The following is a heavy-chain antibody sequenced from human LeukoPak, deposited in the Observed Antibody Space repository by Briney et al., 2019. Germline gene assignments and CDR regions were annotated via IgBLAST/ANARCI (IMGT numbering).Heavy chain of an antibody. CDR1: GFTFSNAW. D-gene: IGHD4-17*01. CDR3: TTDRSGYGDLFDY. CDR2: IKSITDGGTA. Sequence: PGGSLRLSCAASGFTFSNAWMSWVRQAPGKGLEWVGRIKSITDGGTADYAAPVKGRFTISRDDSKNTLYLQMNSLKTEDTAVYYCTTDRSGYGDLFDYWGQGTLVTVSS. V-gene: IGHV3-15*01. J-gene: IGHJ4*02.